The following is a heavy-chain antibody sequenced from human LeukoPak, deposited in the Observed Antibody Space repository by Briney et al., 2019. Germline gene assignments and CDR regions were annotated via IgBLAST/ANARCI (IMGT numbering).Heavy chain of an antibody. Sequence: GGSLRLSCAASGFPFNAYWMSWVRQAPGTGLEWVANIKQDGSDRNYVTSVRGRSTISRDNAESSLFLQMNSLRAEDTAVYYCVRNLAVAGTCFDSWGQGTLVTVSS. CDR2: IKQDGSDR. V-gene: IGHV3-7*03. J-gene: IGHJ4*02. CDR3: VRNLAVAGTCFDS. CDR1: GFPFNAYW. D-gene: IGHD6-19*01.